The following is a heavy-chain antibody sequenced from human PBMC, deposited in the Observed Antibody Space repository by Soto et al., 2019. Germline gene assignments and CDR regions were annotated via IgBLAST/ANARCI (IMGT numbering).Heavy chain of an antibody. CDR2: ISSTAGRT. V-gene: IGHV3-23*01. D-gene: IGHD3-10*01. J-gene: IGHJ6*02. CDR3: AKGVLSFHYGMEV. CDR1: VFTFTNYP. Sequence: GGYLRLSCATSVFTFTNYPLTSFRQAPGKVLEWVSSISSTAGRTSSYADSVKGRFAISRDFSDNTVYLQMNNLRVDDTAVYFCAKGVLSFHYGMEVWGQGTTVTVYS.